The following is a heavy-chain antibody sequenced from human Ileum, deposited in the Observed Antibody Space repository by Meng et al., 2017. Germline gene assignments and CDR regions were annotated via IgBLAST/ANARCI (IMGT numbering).Heavy chain of an antibody. CDR1: GFNFSDFY. CDR3: AKSPRGIDFDD. D-gene: IGHD3-10*01. CDR2: ISAIGNT. J-gene: IGHJ4*02. Sequence: QVQLVESGGALVKPGGSLRLSCAASGFNFSDFYTGWVRQAPGKGLEFIAYISAIGNTYFADSFLGRVTVSRDSAQKVLYLQMTRKRAEDTAVYYCAKSPRGIDFDDWGQGILVTVSS. V-gene: IGHV3-11*01.